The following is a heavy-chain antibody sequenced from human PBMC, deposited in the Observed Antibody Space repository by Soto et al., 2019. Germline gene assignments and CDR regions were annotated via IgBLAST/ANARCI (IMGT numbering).Heavy chain of an antibody. J-gene: IGHJ4*02. CDR1: GDSISSRSYY. CDR3: ARQRTSVVTQAYFDV. V-gene: IGHV4-39*01. CDR2: IYYSGST. Sequence: SETLSLTCTVTGDSISSRSYYWGWIRQPPGKGLEWIGSIYYSGSTYNNPSLRSRVSVSIDTSKDQFSLKLKSVTAADTALYFCARQRTSVVTQAYFDVWGPGXLVTVSS. D-gene: IGHD2-21*02.